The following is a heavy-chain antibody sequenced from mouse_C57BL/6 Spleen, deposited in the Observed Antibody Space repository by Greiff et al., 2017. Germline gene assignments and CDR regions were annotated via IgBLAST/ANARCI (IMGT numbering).Heavy chain of an antibody. CDR3: ARGGGGSGYAWFAY. J-gene: IGHJ3*01. V-gene: IGHV1-61*01. CDR1: GYTFTSYW. CDR2: IYPSDSET. Sequence: VQLQQPGAELVRPGSSVKLSCKASGYTFTSYWMDWVKQRPGQGLEWIGNIYPSDSETHYNQKFKDKATLTVDKSSSTAYMQLSSLTSEDSAVYYCARGGGGSGYAWFAYWGQGTLVTVSA. D-gene: IGHD3-2*02.